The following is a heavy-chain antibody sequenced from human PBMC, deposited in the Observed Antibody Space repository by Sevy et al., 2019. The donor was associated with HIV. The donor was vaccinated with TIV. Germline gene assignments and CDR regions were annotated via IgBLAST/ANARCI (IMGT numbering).Heavy chain of an antibody. CDR1: GFTFDDYA. V-gene: IGHV3-9*01. CDR2: ISWNSGSI. CDR3: AKGYDSSSYYHNDT. Sequence: GGSLRLSCAASGFTFDDYAMHWVRQAPGKGLEWVSGISWNSGSIGYADSVKGRFTISRDNAMNSLYLQMNSLSAEETALYYRAKGYDSSSYYHNDTGGQGTLVPVSS. D-gene: IGHD3-22*01. J-gene: IGHJ5*02.